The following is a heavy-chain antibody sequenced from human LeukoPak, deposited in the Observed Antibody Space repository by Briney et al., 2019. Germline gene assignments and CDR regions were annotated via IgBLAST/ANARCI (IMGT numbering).Heavy chain of an antibody. J-gene: IGHJ5*02. Sequence: GASVKVSCKASGYTFTGYYMHWVRQAPGQGLEWMGWINPNSGGTNYAQKFQGRVTMTRDTSISTAYMELSRLRSDDTAVYYCAREYSGGLNWFDPWGQGTLVTVSS. CDR1: GYTFTGYY. V-gene: IGHV1-2*02. D-gene: IGHD6-19*01. CDR3: AREYSGGLNWFDP. CDR2: INPNSGGT.